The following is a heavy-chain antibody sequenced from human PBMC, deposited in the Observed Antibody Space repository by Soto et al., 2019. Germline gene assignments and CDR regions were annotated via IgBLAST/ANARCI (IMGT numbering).Heavy chain of an antibody. J-gene: IGHJ4*02. V-gene: IGHV4-59*01. CDR3: ASQYYYDSSGSQTFDY. CDR2: IYYGGGT. Sequence: PSETLSLTCTFSGGSISSYYWNWIRQPPGKGLEWIGDIYYGGGTNYNPSLKSRVTLSVDTSKNQFSLKLSSVTAADTAVYYCASQYYYDSSGSQTFDYWGQGTQVTVSS. D-gene: IGHD3-22*01. CDR1: GGSISSYY.